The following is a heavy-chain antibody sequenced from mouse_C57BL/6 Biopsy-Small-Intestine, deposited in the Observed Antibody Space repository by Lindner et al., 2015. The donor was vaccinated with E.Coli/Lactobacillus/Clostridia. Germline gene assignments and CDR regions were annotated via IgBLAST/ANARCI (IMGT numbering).Heavy chain of an antibody. J-gene: IGHJ4*01. CDR2: IRNKANGYTT. V-gene: IGHV7-3*01. CDR1: GFTFTDYC. Sequence: VQLQESGGGLVQPGGSLSLSCAASGFTFTDYCMSWVRQPPGKALEWLGFIRNKANGYTTEYSASVKGRFTISRDNSQSILYLQMNALRAEDSATYYCARPSYYSNYGAMDYWGQGTSVTVSS. CDR3: ARPSYYSNYGAMDY. D-gene: IGHD2-5*01.